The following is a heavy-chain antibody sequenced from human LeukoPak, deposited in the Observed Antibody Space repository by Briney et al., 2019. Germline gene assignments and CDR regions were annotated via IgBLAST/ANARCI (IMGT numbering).Heavy chain of an antibody. CDR2: ISPYTGNT. J-gene: IGHJ6*03. CDR3: ARDQWEALVGGIYYIDV. D-gene: IGHD3-16*01. V-gene: IGHV1-18*01. CDR1: GYTFMHYG. Sequence: ASVKVSCKASGYTFMHYGITWVRQAPGRGLEWVGWISPYTGNTKFAQRVQGRVTLTTDTSTTTAYMELRSLTTDDTAVYFCARDQWEALVGGIYYIDVWGKGTTVTVSS.